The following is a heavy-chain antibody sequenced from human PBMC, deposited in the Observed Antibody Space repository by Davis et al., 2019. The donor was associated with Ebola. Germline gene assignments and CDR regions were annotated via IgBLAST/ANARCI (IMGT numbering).Heavy chain of an antibody. V-gene: IGHV4-39*07. CDR3: ARGKVIPYYSYGMDV. CDR2: INHSGST. D-gene: IGHD3-16*02. CDR1: GGSINSNSFY. J-gene: IGHJ6*02. Sequence: MPSETLSLTCSVSGGSINSNSFYWSWIRQPPGKGLEWIGEINHSGSTNYNPSLKSRVTISVDTSKNPFSLKLSSVTAADTAVYYCARGKVIPYYSYGMDVWGQGTTVTVSS.